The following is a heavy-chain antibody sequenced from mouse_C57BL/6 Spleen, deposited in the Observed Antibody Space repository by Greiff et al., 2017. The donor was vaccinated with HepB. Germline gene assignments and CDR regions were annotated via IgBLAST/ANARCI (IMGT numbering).Heavy chain of an antibody. Sequence: EVKLQQSGPELVKPGASVKISCKASGYTFTDYYMNWVKQSHGKSLEWIGDINPNNGGTSYNQKFKGKATLTVDKSSSTAYMELRSLTSEDSAVYYCARTYGSSYVGYYFDYWGQGTTLTVSS. CDR3: ARTYGSSYVGYYFDY. CDR2: INPNNGGT. V-gene: IGHV1-26*01. J-gene: IGHJ2*01. CDR1: GYTFTDYY. D-gene: IGHD1-1*01.